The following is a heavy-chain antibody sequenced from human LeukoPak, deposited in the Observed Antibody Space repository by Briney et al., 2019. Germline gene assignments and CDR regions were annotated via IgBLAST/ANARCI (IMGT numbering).Heavy chain of an antibody. V-gene: IGHV3-43*02. CDR3: AKDRDTTGYEH. D-gene: IGHD3-22*01. CDR1: GFTFDDYA. J-gene: IGHJ1*01. Sequence: GGSLRLSCAASGFTFDDYAMRWVRQAPGKGLEWVSLISGDGGSTYYADSVKGRFTISRDNSKNSLYLQMNSLKIEDTALYYCAKDRDTTGYEHWGQGTLVTVSS. CDR2: ISGDGGST.